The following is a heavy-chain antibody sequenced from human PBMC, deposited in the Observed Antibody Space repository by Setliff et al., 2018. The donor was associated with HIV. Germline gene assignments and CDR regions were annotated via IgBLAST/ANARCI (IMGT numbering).Heavy chain of an antibody. CDR1: GGYMRGSGYS. Sequence: TSETLSLTCAVSGGYMRGSGYSWTWIRQAPGKGLEWVGYIYCNGNAYYNPSLKIRVTISVDRSKNQFSLKLGSVTAADTAVYYCARRGDFFYYAMDVWGQGTTVTAP. CDR3: ARRGDFFYYAMDV. CDR2: IYCNGNA. V-gene: IGHV4-30-2*01. J-gene: IGHJ6*02.